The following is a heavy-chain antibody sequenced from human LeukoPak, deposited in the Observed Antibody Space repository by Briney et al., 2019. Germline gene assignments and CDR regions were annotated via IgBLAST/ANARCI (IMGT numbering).Heavy chain of an antibody. CDR1: GFTFSSYA. J-gene: IGHJ3*02. V-gene: IGHV3-23*01. CDR2: IGGSGGST. CDR3: AKIVAVLITNDAFDM. D-gene: IGHD3-22*01. Sequence: PGGSLRLSCTASGFTFSSYAMSWVRQAPGKGLEWVSTIGGSGGSTYYADSVKGRFTISRDNSKNTLYLQMNSLRAEDTAVYYCAKIVAVLITNDAFDMWGQGTKVIVSS.